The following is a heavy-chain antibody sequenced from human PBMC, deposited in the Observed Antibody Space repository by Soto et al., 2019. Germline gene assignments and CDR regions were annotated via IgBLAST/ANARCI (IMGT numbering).Heavy chain of an antibody. CDR1: GGTFSSYA. Sequence: SVKVSCKASGGTFSSYAISWVRQAPGQGLEWMGGIIPIFGTANYAQKFQGRVTITADKSTSTAYMELSSLRSEDTAVYYCATGYYYGSGSYYNADYWGQGTLVTVSS. J-gene: IGHJ4*02. CDR3: ATGYYYGSGSYYNADY. V-gene: IGHV1-69*06. D-gene: IGHD3-10*01. CDR2: IIPIFGTA.